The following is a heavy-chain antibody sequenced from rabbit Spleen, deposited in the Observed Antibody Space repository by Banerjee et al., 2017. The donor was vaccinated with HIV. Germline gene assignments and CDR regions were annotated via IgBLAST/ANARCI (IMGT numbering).Heavy chain of an antibody. CDR3: ARDLAGAIGWNFYL. J-gene: IGHJ4*01. D-gene: IGHD4-1*01. Sequence: QEQLVESGGGLVRPGASLTLTCKASGFRFSFNNDYVMCWVRQAPGKGLEWIACINSYTAKSVYATWAKGPFTISKTSSTTVTLQMTSLTAADTATYFCARDLAGAIGWNFYLWGPGTLVTVS. V-gene: IGHV1S45*01. CDR1: GFRFSFNNDYV. CDR2: INSYTAKS.